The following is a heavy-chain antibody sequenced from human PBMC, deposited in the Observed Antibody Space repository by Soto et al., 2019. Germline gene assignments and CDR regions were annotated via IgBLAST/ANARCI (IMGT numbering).Heavy chain of an antibody. V-gene: IGHV1-69*13. D-gene: IGHD2-2*01. J-gene: IGHJ6*02. CDR1: GGTFSSYA. Sequence: ASVKVSCKASGGTFSSYAISWVRQAPGQGLEWMGGIIPIFGTANYAQKFQGRVTITADESTSTAYMELSSLRSEDTAVYYCARGSVVPAAGGYYYGMDVWGQGTTVTVSS. CDR3: ARGSVVPAAGGYYYGMDV. CDR2: IIPIFGTA.